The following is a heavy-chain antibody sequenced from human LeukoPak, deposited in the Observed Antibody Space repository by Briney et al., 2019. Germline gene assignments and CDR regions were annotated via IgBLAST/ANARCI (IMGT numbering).Heavy chain of an antibody. CDR2: ISSSGSTI. J-gene: IGHJ6*02. V-gene: IGHV3-48*04. D-gene: IGHD3-10*01. CDR1: GFTFSSYA. Sequence: PGESLRLSCAASGFTFSSYAMHWVRQAPGKGLEWVSYISSSGSTIYYADSVKGRFTISRDNAKNSLYLQMNSLRAEDTAVYYCAVGSGRNYYYGMDVWGQGTTVTVSS. CDR3: AVGSGRNYYYGMDV.